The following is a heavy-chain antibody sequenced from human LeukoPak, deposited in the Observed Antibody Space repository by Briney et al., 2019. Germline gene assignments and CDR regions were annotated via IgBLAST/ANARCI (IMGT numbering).Heavy chain of an antibody. Sequence: GGSLRLSCAASGFTVSTTYMSWVRQAPGKGLEWVSLIYVDGRTYYADPVKGRFTISRGNSKNTLYLQVNSLRAEDTAVYYCARRGDGGRSFDYWGQGTLVTVSS. J-gene: IGHJ4*02. D-gene: IGHD4-23*01. CDR2: IYVDGRT. CDR3: ARRGDGGRSFDY. CDR1: GFTVSTTY. V-gene: IGHV3-53*01.